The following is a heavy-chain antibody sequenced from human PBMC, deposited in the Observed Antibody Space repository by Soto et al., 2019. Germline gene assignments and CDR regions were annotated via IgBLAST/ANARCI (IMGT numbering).Heavy chain of an antibody. D-gene: IGHD3-9*01. CDR3: ARYYFDLNFDY. J-gene: IGHJ4*02. CDR1: GGSISSYY. Sequence: SETLSLTCTVAGGSISSYYWSCIRQPPGKGLEWIGYIYYSGSTNYNPSLKSRVTISVDTSKNQFSLKLSSVTAADTAVYYCARYYFDLNFDYWGQGTLVTVSS. V-gene: IGHV4-59*01. CDR2: IYYSGST.